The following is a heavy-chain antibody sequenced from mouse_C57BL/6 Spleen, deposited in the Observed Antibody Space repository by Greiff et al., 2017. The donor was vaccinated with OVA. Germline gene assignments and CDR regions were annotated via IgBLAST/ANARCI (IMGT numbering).Heavy chain of an antibody. Sequence: QVHVKQPGAELVMPGASVKLSCKASGYTFTSYWMHWVKQRPGQGLEWIGEIDPSDSYTNYNQKFKGKSTLTVDKSSSTAYMQLSSLTSEDSAVYYCARRGPHYCAMDYWGQGTSVTVSS. D-gene: IGHD3-3*01. CDR3: ARRGPHYCAMDY. J-gene: IGHJ4*01. V-gene: IGHV1-69*01. CDR2: IDPSDSYT. CDR1: GYTFTSYW.